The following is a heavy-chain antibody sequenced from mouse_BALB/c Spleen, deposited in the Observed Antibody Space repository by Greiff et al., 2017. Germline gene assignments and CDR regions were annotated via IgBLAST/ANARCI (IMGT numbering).Heavy chain of an antibody. CDR3: ARSGEVRLQAWFAY. J-gene: IGHJ3*01. Sequence: VQLKESGPGLVKPSQSLSLTCTVTGYSITSDYAWNWIRQFPGNKLEWMGYISYSGSTSYNPSLKSRISITRDTSKNQFFLQLNSVTTEDTATYYCARSGEVRLQAWFAYWGQGTLVTVSA. CDR1: GYSITSDYA. D-gene: IGHD2-14*01. CDR2: ISYSGST. V-gene: IGHV3-2*02.